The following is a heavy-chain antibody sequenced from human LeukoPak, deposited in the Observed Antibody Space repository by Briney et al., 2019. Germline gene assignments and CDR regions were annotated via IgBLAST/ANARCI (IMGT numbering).Heavy chain of an antibody. J-gene: IGHJ6*02. CDR1: GFTFNNYA. CDR3: ATSWGPDTSAFRWGRDGMDV. D-gene: IGHD3-16*01. CDR2: ISKSGDHT. V-gene: IGHV3-23*01. Sequence: GGSLRLSCAVSGFTFNNYAMSWVRQAPGKGLEWVSAISKSGDHTYYAASAKGRFTIYRDNSKNTQYLQMNSLRAEDTAVYYCATSWGPDTSAFRWGRDGMDVWGQGTTVIVSS.